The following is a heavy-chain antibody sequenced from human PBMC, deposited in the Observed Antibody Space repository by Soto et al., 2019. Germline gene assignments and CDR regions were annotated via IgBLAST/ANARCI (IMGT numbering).Heavy chain of an antibody. J-gene: IGHJ4*02. V-gene: IGHV6-1*01. CDR2: TYYRSKWYN. CDR1: EDSVSSNSAA. CDR3: ARDRGIAVAGRANYFDY. Sequence: KQSQTLSLTCAISEDSVSSNSAAWNWIRQSPSRGLEWLGRTYYRSKWYNDYAVSVKSRITINPDTSKNQFSLQLNSVTPEDTAVYYCARDRGIAVAGRANYFDYWGQGTLVTVSS. D-gene: IGHD6-19*01.